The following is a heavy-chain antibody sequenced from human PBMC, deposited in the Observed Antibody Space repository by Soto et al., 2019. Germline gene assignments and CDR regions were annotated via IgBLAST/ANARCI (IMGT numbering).Heavy chain of an antibody. V-gene: IGHV1-69*06. CDR3: ARVVQLGSNYAMDV. D-gene: IGHD1-1*01. CDR2: ILPMFRKT. Sequence: QVRLAQSGAEVRNPGSSVRVSCKASGDTLSDYGITWVRQAPRQGLEWVGAILPMFRKTNYAQKFQGRVTIIADKSPDTVYLELSRLRSDDTATYYCARVVQLGSNYAMDVWGHGTTVVVSS. CDR1: GDTLSDYG. J-gene: IGHJ6*02.